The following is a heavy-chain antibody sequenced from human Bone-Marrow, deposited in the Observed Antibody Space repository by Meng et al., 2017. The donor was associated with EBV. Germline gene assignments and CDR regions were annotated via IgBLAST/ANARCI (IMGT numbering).Heavy chain of an antibody. V-gene: IGHV1-18*01. CDR1: GFTFTNYG. CDR3: AREGHYYFDY. CDR2: ISAYNGDI. Sequence: QVQLVQSGAEVXXXXXSXKVSCKASGFTFTNYGISWVRQAPGQGLEWMGWISAYNGDINYAQKFQGRVTMTTDTLTSTAYMEVRSLRSDDTAVYYCAREGHYYFDYWGQGTLVTVSS. J-gene: IGHJ4*02.